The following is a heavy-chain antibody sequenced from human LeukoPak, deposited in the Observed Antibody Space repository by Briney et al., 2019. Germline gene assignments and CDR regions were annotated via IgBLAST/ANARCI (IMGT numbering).Heavy chain of an antibody. CDR3: ARANSYGMDV. V-gene: IGHV1-69*13. CDR1: GGTFSSYA. J-gene: IGHJ6*02. CDR2: IIPIFGTA. Sequence: ASVTVSCKASGGTFSSYAISWVRQAPGQGLEWMGGIIPIFGTANYAQKFQGRVTITADESTSTAYMELSSLRSEDTAVYYCARANSYGMDVWGQGTTVTVSS.